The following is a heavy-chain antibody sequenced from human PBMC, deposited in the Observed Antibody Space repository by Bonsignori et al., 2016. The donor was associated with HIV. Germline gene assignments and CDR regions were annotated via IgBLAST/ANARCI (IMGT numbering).Heavy chain of an antibody. D-gene: IGHD4-23*01. CDR3: ASFDRGNSGNNYYYYMDV. CDR2: IIPIFGTA. Sequence: WVRQAPGQGLEWMGGIIPIFGTANYAQKFQGRVTITADESTSTAYMELSSLRSEDTAVYYCASFDRGNSGNNYYYYMDVWGQRDHGTVSS. J-gene: IGHJ6*03. V-gene: IGHV1-69*01.